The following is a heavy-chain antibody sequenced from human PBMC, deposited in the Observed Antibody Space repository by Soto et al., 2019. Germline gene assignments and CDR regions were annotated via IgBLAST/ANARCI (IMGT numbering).Heavy chain of an antibody. D-gene: IGHD5-12*01. Sequence: QVQLVESGGGVVQPGRSLRLSCAASGFTFSSYGMHWVRQAPGKGLEWVAVISYDGSNKYYADSVKGRFTISRDNYKNTLYLQMNSLRAEETAVYYCAKPSRDGYNGGVYWGQGTLVTVSS. J-gene: IGHJ4*02. V-gene: IGHV3-30*18. CDR2: ISYDGSNK. CDR1: GFTFSSYG. CDR3: AKPSRDGYNGGVY.